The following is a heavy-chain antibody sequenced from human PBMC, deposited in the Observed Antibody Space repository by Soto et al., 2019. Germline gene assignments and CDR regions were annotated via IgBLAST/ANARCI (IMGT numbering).Heavy chain of an antibody. CDR3: ASLYPIGRWQEA. Sequence: QVQLVESGGGVVRPGRSLRLSCAASGFTFSSYAMHWVRQAPGKGLEWVAVISYDGSNKYYADSVKGRFTISRDNSKNTLYLQMNSLRAEDTAVYYCASLYPIGRWQEAWGQGTLVTVSS. CDR1: GFTFSSYA. V-gene: IGHV3-30-3*01. J-gene: IGHJ5*02. CDR2: ISYDGSNK. D-gene: IGHD2-2*02.